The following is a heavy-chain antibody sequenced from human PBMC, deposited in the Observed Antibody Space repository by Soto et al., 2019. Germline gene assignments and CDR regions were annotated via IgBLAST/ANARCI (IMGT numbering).Heavy chain of an antibody. CDR2: IYWDDDQ. CDR1: GVSLSTGGVG. D-gene: IGHD2-15*01. V-gene: IGHV2-5*02. Sequence: GPTMVNPTQTLTLTCNVSGVSLSTGGVGVGWIRQPPGKALEWLALIYWDDDQRSSPSLRSRLTITKDTSKNQVVLTMTNMAPEDTATYYCAHMRAAKFAYRGQGTLVTVTS. J-gene: IGHJ4*02. CDR3: AHMRAAKFAY.